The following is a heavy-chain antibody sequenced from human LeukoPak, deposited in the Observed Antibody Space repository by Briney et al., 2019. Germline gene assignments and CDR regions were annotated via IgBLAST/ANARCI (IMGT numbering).Heavy chain of an antibody. V-gene: IGHV3-33*01. D-gene: IGHD3-22*01. J-gene: IGHJ4*02. CDR3: ARDFKKGSGYDY. CDR2: IWYDGSNK. Sequence: GALRLSCAASGFTFSSYGMHWVRQAPGKGLEWVAVIWYDGSNKYYADSVKGRFTISRDNSKNTLYLQMNSLRAEDTAVYYCARDFKKGSGYDYWGQGTLVTVSS. CDR1: GFTFSSYG.